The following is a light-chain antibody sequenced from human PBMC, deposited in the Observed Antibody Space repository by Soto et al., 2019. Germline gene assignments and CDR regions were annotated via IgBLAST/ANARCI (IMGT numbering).Light chain of an antibody. CDR1: SSNIGNNY. CDR3: ETWDSSLSAGV. V-gene: IGLV1-51*02. J-gene: IGLJ3*02. Sequence: QSVLTQPPSVSAAPGQKVTISCSGSSSNIGNNYVSWYQQIPGTAPKLLIYENNKRPSGIPDRFSGSKSGTSATLGITGLQTGDDADYYCETWDSSLSAGVFGGGTKVTVL. CDR2: ENN.